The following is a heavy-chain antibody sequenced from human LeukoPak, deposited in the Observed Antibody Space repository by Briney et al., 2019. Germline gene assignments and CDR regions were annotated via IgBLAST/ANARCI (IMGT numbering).Heavy chain of an antibody. D-gene: IGHD5-12*01. V-gene: IGHV3-11*04. CDR2: ISSSGSTI. Sequence: GGSLRLSCAASGFTFSDYYMSWIRQAPGKGLEWVSYISSSGSTIYYADSVKGRFTISRDNAKNSLYLQMNSLRAEDTAVYYCAKASSVATMGDFDYWGQGTLVTVSS. CDR1: GFTFSDYY. CDR3: AKASSVATMGDFDY. J-gene: IGHJ4*02.